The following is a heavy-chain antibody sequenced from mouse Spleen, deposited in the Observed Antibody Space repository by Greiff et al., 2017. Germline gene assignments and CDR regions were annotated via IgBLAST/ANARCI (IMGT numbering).Heavy chain of an antibody. Sequence: VQLQQSGAELVRPGASVTLSCKASGYTFTDYEMHWVKQTPVHGLEWIGAIDPETGGTAYNQKFKGKAILTADKSSSTAYMELRSLTSEDSAVYYCTPNWFLFDYWGQGTTLTVSS. CDR2: IDPETGGT. CDR3: TPNWFLFDY. V-gene: IGHV1-15*01. CDR1: GYTFTDYE. J-gene: IGHJ2*01. D-gene: IGHD4-1*01.